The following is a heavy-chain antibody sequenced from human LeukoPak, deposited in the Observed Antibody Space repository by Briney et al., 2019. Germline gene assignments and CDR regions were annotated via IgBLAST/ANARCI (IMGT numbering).Heavy chain of an antibody. CDR1: GFTFSSHG. J-gene: IGHJ5*02. CDR2: IWYDGSRT. V-gene: IGHV3-33*06. CDR3: AKDLSYGSLWFDP. Sequence: GGSLRLSCAASGFTFSSHGMQWVRQAPGKGLEWVALIWYDGSRTNYVVSVMGRFTISRDSSKNTLYLQMDNLRVEDTAVCFCAKDLSYGSLWFDPWGQGTLVTVSS. D-gene: IGHD3-10*01.